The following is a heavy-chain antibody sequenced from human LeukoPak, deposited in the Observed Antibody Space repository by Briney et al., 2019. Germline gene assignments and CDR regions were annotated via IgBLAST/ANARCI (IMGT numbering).Heavy chain of an antibody. CDR2: ISYDGSNK. D-gene: IGHD3-9*01. Sequence: RAGGSLRLSCATSGLTFNIAWMTWVRQAPGKGLEWVAVISYDGSNKYYADSVKGRFTISRDNSKNTLYLQMNSLRAEDTAVYYCARGLPNVLRYFDWLSKEMIDYWGQGTLVTVSS. J-gene: IGHJ4*02. CDR1: GLTFNIAW. V-gene: IGHV3-30*03. CDR3: ARGLPNVLRYFDWLSKEMIDY.